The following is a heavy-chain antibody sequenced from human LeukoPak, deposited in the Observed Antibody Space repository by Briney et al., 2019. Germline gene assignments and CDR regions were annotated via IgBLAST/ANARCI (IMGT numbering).Heavy chain of an antibody. CDR3: HVFLKARDALDV. J-gene: IGHJ3*01. CDR1: GYTFTGYY. D-gene: IGHD3-10*02. Sequence: ASVRVSCKASGYTFTGYYIHWVRQAPGQGLEWMGWINPISGGTNYVQKFQGRVTMTRDTSIYTVYMELSRLRSDDTAVYYCHVFLKARDALDVGGQGTMVTVSS. V-gene: IGHV1-2*02. CDR2: INPISGGT.